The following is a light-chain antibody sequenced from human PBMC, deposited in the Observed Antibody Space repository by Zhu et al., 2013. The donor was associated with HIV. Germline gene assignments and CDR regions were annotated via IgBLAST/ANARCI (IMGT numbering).Light chain of an antibody. Sequence: DFQMTQSPSTLSASVGDRVTITCRASHSISSWLAWYQQKPGQAPNLLIYKATILQAGVPSRFSGSGSGTEFTLTISSLQPDDFATYYCQQYDTYSSFGGRDQGEIK. J-gene: IGKJ4*01. CDR3: QQYDTYSS. V-gene: IGKV1-5*03. CDR2: KAT. CDR1: HSISSW.